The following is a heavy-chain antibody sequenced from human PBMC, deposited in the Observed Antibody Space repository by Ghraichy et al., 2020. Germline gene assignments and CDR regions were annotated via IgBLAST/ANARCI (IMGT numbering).Heavy chain of an antibody. Sequence: SETLSLTCAVYGGSFSGYYWSWIRQPPGKGLEWIGEINHSGSTNYNPSLKSRVTISVDTSKNQFSLKLSSVTAADTAVYYCARGGGYCSSTSCYRGRVVYWGQGTLVTVSS. CDR1: GGSFSGYY. V-gene: IGHV4-34*01. J-gene: IGHJ4*02. CDR2: INHSGST. CDR3: ARGGGYCSSTSCYRGRVVY. D-gene: IGHD2-2*01.